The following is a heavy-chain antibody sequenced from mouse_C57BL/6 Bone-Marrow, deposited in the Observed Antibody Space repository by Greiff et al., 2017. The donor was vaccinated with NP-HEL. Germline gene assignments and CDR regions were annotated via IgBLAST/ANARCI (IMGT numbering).Heavy chain of an antibody. CDR1: GYTFTSYW. D-gene: IGHD2-2*01. CDR3: ARRNRYYGYDGYYFDY. Sequence: QVQLQQPGAELVKPGASVKLSCKASGYTFTSYWMHWVKQRPGRGLEWIGRIDPNSGGTKYNEKFKSKATLTVDKPTSTAYMQLSSLTSEDSAVDYCARRNRYYGYDGYYFDYWGQGTTLTVSS. V-gene: IGHV1-72*01. CDR2: IDPNSGGT. J-gene: IGHJ2*01.